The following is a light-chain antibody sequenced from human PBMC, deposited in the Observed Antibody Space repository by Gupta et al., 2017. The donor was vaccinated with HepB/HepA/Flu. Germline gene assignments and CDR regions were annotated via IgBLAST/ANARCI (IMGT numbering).Light chain of an antibody. CDR1: QSVSSSY. Sequence: EIVLTQSPGTLFLSPGERATLSCRASQSVSSSYLAWYQQKPGQAPRLLIYGASSRATGIPDRISGSGSGTDFTLTISRLEPEDFAVYYCQQYGSSLWTFGQGTKVEIK. CDR2: GAS. CDR3: QQYGSSLWT. V-gene: IGKV3-20*01. J-gene: IGKJ1*01.